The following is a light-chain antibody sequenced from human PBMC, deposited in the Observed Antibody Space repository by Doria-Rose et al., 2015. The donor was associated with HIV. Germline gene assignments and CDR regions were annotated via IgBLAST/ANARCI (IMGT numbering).Light chain of an antibody. CDR2: GNN. V-gene: IGLV1-44*01. Sequence: LSQDPSASGTPGQRVAISCSGSSSNIGSNTVNWYQQPPGTAPKLLIYGNNQRPSGVPDRFSGSKSGTSASLAISGLQSDDEADYYCAAWDDSLNGWVFGGGTKLTVL. CDR3: AAWDDSLNGWV. J-gene: IGLJ3*02. CDR1: SSNIGSNT.